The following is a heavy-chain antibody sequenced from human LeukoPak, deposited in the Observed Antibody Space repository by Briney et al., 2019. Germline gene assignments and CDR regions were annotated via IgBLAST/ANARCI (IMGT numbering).Heavy chain of an antibody. D-gene: IGHD2-2*01. J-gene: IGHJ6*03. Sequence: PSETLSLTCAVYGGSFSGYYWSWIRQPPGKGLEWIGEINHSGSTNYNPSLKSRVTISVDTSKNQFSLKLSSVTAADTAVYYCARGVRCTSCRYYYYYYYMDVWGRGTTVTVSS. CDR2: INHSGST. CDR1: GGSFSGYY. CDR3: ARGVRCTSCRYYYYYYYMDV. V-gene: IGHV4-34*01.